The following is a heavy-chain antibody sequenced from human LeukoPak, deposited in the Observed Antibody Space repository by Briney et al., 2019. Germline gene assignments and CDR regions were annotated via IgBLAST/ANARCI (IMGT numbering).Heavy chain of an antibody. CDR1: GYTFTGYY. CDR3: ARGKEEYYHDSSGAFDY. V-gene: IGHV1-2*02. J-gene: IGHJ4*02. Sequence: GASVKVSCQASGYTFTGYYMHWVRQAPGQGLEWMGWINPNSGGTNYAQKFQGRVTMTRDTSISTAYMELSRLRSDDTAVYYCARGKEEYYHDSSGAFDYWGQGTLVTVSS. D-gene: IGHD3-22*01. CDR2: INPNSGGT.